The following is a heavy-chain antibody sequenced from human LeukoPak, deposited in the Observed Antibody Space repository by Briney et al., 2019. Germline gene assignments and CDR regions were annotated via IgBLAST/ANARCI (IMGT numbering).Heavy chain of an antibody. CDR3: ARDWYY. J-gene: IGHJ4*02. Sequence: SETLSLTCTVSGGSFSSYYWSWIRQPPGKGPEWIGYIFHNGYTDYNPSLKSRVTISVDTSRNQFSLKLSSVTAADTAVYYCARDWYYWGQGTLVTVSS. CDR2: IFHNGYT. CDR1: GGSFSSYY. V-gene: IGHV4-59*12.